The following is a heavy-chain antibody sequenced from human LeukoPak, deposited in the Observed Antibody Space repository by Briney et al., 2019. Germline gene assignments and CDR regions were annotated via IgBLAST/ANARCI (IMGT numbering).Heavy chain of an antibody. CDR3: AREYCSSTSCLYDY. V-gene: IGHV3-48*01. CDR1: GFTFSSYS. CDR2: ISSSSSTI. J-gene: IGHJ4*02. Sequence: GGSLRLSCAASGFTFSSYSMNWVRQAPGKGLEWVSYISSSSSTIYYADSVKGRFTISRDKAKNSLYLQKNSLRAEDTAVYYCAREYCSSTSCLYDYWGQGTLVTVSS. D-gene: IGHD2-2*01.